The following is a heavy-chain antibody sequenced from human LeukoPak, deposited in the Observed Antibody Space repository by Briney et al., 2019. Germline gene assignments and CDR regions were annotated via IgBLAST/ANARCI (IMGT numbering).Heavy chain of an antibody. CDR1: GFTFSSYS. CDR2: ISSSSSTI. Sequence: GGSLRPSCAASGFTFSSYSMNWVRQAPGKGLEWVSYISSSSSTIYYADSVKGRFTISRDNAKNSLYLQMNSLRAEDTAVYYCASGIAAASYYYYGMDVWGQGTTVTVSS. J-gene: IGHJ6*02. V-gene: IGHV3-48*04. D-gene: IGHD6-13*01. CDR3: ASGIAAASYYYYGMDV.